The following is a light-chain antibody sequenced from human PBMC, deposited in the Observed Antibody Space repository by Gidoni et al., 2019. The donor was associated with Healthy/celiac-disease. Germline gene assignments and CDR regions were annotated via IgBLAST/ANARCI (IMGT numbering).Light chain of an antibody. CDR1: QSISSY. Sequence: DIQMTQSPSSLSASVGDRVTITCRASQSISSYLNWYQQKPGKDPKLLIYASSSLQSGVPSRLSGSGSGTDFTLTISSLQPEDFATYYCQQSYSTRWTFGQGTKVEIK. CDR2: ASS. CDR3: QQSYSTRWT. J-gene: IGKJ1*01. V-gene: IGKV1-39*01.